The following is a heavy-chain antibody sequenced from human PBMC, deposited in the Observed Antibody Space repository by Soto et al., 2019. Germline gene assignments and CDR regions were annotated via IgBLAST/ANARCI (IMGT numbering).Heavy chain of an antibody. V-gene: IGHV1-69*02. CDR3: AAVGCCSSTSCYVGAHNWFYP. D-gene: IGHD2-2*01. Sequence: SVKVSCKASGGTFSSYSISWVRQAPGQGLEWMGRIIPILGIANYAQKFQGRVTITADKSTSTAYMELSSLRSEDTAVYYCAAVGCCSSTSCYVGAHNWFYPWGQGTLVTVSS. CDR2: IIPILGIA. J-gene: IGHJ5*02. CDR1: GGTFSSYS.